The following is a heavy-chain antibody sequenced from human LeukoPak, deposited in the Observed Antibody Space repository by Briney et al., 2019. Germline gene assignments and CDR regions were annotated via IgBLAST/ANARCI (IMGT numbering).Heavy chain of an antibody. V-gene: IGHV3-13*04. D-gene: IGHD1-26*01. Sequence: PGGSLRLSCAASGFTFSSYGMHWVRQAPGKGLEWVSSVATTGDTYYLDSVKGRFTISRENAKNSLYLQMNSLRAGDTAVYYCTRGLTGGLDSWGQGTLVTVSS. J-gene: IGHJ5*01. CDR3: TRGLTGGLDS. CDR1: GFTFSSYG. CDR2: VATTGDT.